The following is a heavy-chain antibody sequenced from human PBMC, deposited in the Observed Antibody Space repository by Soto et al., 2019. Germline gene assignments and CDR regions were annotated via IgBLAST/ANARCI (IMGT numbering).Heavy chain of an antibody. CDR3: AKDWGQWLVHAEYFQH. Sequence: QVQLVESGGGVVQPGRSLRLSCAASGFTFSSYGMHWVRQAPGKGQEWVAVISYDGSNKYYADSVKGRFTISRDNSKNTLYLQMNSLRAEDTAVYYCAKDWGQWLVHAEYFQHWGQGTLVTVSS. V-gene: IGHV3-30*18. CDR1: GFTFSSYG. D-gene: IGHD6-19*01. J-gene: IGHJ1*01. CDR2: ISYDGSNK.